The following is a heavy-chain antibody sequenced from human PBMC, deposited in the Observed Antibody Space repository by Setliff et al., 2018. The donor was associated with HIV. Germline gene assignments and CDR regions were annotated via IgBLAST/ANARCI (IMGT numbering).Heavy chain of an antibody. D-gene: IGHD3-3*01. CDR1: GYSFTGHS. J-gene: IGHJ4*02. Sequence: GASVKVSCKASGYSFTGHSVHWLRQAPGLGPEWLAVINTRKGDAIVARNFQGRVTLARDTSTNTVYMELISLTSEDTAVYYCARGRVFGVTFPVYCFDTWGQGTRVTVSS. CDR3: ARGRVFGVTFPVYCFDT. CDR2: INTRKGDA. V-gene: IGHV1-46*01.